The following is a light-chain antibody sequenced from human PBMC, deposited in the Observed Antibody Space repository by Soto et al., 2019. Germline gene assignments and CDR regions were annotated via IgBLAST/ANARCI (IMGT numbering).Light chain of an antibody. J-gene: IGLJ3*02. CDR1: SNDVGSYNL. V-gene: IGLV2-23*01. CDR2: EGS. Sequence: QSALTQPASVSGSPGQSITISCTGTSNDVGSYNLVSWYRQHPGKAPKLMIYEGSQRPSGVSHRFSGSRSGNTASLTISGLQAEDEADYYCCSYAGRSAWVFGGGTKLTVL. CDR3: CSYAGRSAWV.